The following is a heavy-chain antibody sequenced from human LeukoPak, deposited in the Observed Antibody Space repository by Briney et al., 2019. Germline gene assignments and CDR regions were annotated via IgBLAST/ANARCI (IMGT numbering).Heavy chain of an antibody. CDR2: FDPEDGET. CDR3: AILHPSRTVAGFDY. J-gene: IGHJ4*02. V-gene: IGHV1-24*01. Sequence: ASVKVSCTVSGYTLTELSMHWVRQAPGKGLEWMGGFDPEDGETIYAQKFQGRVTMTEDTSTDTAYMELSSLRSEDTAVYYCAILHPSRTVAGFDYWGQGTLVTVSS. CDR1: GYTLTELS. D-gene: IGHD6-19*01.